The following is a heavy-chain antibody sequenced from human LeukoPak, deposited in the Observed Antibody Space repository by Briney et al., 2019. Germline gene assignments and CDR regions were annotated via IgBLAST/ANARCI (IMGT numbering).Heavy chain of an antibody. D-gene: IGHD3-10*01. CDR2: ISGSGGST. CDR3: AKCAITMVRGVIITYYFDY. V-gene: IGHV3-23*01. J-gene: IGHJ4*02. Sequence: GGSLRLSCAASGFTFSNYAMSWVRQAPGKGLEWVSAISGSGGSTYYADSVKGRFTISRDNSKNTLYLQMNSLRAEDTAVYYCAKCAITMVRGVIITYYFDYWGQGTLVTVSS. CDR1: GFTFSNYA.